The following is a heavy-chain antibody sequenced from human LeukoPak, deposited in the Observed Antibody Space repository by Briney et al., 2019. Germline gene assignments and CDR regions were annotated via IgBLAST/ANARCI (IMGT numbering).Heavy chain of an antibody. CDR3: ARAGRYDYVWGSYRYINWFDP. D-gene: IGHD3-16*02. Sequence: SETLSLTCAVYGGSFSGYYWSWIRQPPGKGLEWIGEINHSGSTNYNPSLKSRVTISVDTSKNQFSLKLSSVTAADTAVYYCARAGRYDYVWGSYRYINWFDPWGQGTLVTVSS. V-gene: IGHV4-34*01. J-gene: IGHJ5*02. CDR2: INHSGST. CDR1: GGSFSGYY.